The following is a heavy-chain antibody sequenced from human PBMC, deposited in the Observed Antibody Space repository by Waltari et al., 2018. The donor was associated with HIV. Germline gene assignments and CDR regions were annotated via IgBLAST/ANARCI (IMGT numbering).Heavy chain of an antibody. V-gene: IGHV1-2*02. J-gene: IGHJ5*02. Sequence: QVQLVQSGAEVKKPGASVKVSCKASGYTFTGYYMHWVRQAPGQGREWMGWINPNSGGTNDAQRCQGRVTRTRDTAISTAYMELSRLRSDDTAVYYCARDTPDAYYYDTSGYWSWGQGTLVTVSS. CDR2: INPNSGGT. CDR1: GYTFTGYY. D-gene: IGHD3-22*01. CDR3: ARDTPDAYYYDTSGYWS.